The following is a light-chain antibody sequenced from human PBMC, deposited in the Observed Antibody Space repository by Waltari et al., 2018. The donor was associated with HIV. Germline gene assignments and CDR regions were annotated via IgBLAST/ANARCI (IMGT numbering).Light chain of an antibody. CDR1: SSDVGAYHY. Sequence: QSALAQPPSASGSAGQSVTSSCTGTSSDVGAYHYVSWYQHHPGKSPKLILYDVTKRPSGVPDRFSGSKSGNTASLTVSGLQGEDEADYYCSSYADSDTPVVFGGGTKLTVL. V-gene: IGLV2-8*01. CDR3: SSYADSDTPVV. CDR2: DVT. J-gene: IGLJ2*01.